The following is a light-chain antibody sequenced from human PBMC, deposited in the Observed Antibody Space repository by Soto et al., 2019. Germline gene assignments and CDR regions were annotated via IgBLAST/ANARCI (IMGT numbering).Light chain of an antibody. CDR3: QQYGISRWT. CDR1: QSVSSSY. CDR2: GAS. Sequence: EIVLTQSPGTLSLSLGDRSTLSCRASQSVSSSYLAWYQQKPGQAPRLLIYGASSRATGIPDRFSGSGSGTDFTLTISRLESEDVSVYYCQQYGISRWTFGQGTKLDIK. V-gene: IGKV3-20*01. J-gene: IGKJ2*02.